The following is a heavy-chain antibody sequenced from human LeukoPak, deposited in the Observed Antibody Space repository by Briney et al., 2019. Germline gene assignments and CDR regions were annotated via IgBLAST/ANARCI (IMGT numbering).Heavy chain of an antibody. Sequence: SETLSLTCTVSGGSISSSSYYWGWIRQPPGKGLEWIGSIYYSGSTYYNPSLKNRVTISVDTSKNQFSLKLSSVTAADTAVYYCAREILEDFYDSSGYRCFDYWGQGTLVTVSS. V-gene: IGHV4-39*07. CDR1: GGSISSSSYY. CDR3: AREILEDFYDSSGYRCFDY. D-gene: IGHD3-22*01. J-gene: IGHJ4*02. CDR2: IYYSGST.